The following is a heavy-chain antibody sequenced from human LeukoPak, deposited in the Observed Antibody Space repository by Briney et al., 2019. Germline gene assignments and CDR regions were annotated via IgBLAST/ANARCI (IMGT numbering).Heavy chain of an antibody. Sequence: SETLSLTCTVSGGSISGHYWNWIRQAPGKGLEWIGHIITSGSPNYSPSLTSRVTFSLDTARNQIYLKMTSVTAADTAVYYCERSEEGRFYDSAGYCEPFDPGGQGIMVIVSS. CDR3: ERSEEGRFYDSAGYCEPFDP. CDR2: IITSGSP. J-gene: IGHJ3*01. V-gene: IGHV4-4*07. CDR1: GGSISGHY. D-gene: IGHD2-15*01.